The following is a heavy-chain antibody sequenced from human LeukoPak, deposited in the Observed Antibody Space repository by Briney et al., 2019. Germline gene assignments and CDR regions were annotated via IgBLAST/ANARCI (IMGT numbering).Heavy chain of an antibody. CDR3: ARFTGFDWLSLDY. Sequence: PGGSLRLSCAASGFTVSSDYMTWVRQAPGKGLEWVSVIHTDGSTYYADSVKGRFTISRDNSKNTLYLQMNSLRAEDTAVYYCARFTGFDWLSLDYWGQGTLVTVSS. J-gene: IGHJ4*02. D-gene: IGHD3-9*01. CDR1: GFTVSSDY. CDR2: IHTDGST. V-gene: IGHV3-66*02.